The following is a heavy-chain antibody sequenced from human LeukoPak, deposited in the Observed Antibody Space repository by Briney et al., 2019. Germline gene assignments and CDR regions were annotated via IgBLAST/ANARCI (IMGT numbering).Heavy chain of an antibody. V-gene: IGHV1-69*06. CDR2: IIPIFGTA. CDR1: GYTFTSYY. Sequence: SVKVSCKASGYTFTSYYMHWVRQAPGQGLEWMGRIIPIFGTANYAQKFQGRVTITADKSTSTAYMELSSLRSEDTAVYYCARGPDSSGYSEDYWGQGTLVTVSS. CDR3: ARGPDSSGYSEDY. J-gene: IGHJ4*02. D-gene: IGHD3-22*01.